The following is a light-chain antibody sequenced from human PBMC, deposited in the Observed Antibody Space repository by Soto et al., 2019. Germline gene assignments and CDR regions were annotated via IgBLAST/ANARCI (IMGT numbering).Light chain of an antibody. CDR2: DAS. CDR3: QQFNSYALT. V-gene: IGKV1-13*02. Sequence: AIQLTQSPSSLSASVGDRVTITCRASQGISSALDWYQQKPGKAPKLLIYDASSLESGVPSRFSGSGSGTDFTLTISSLQPEDFATYYCQQFNSYALTFGPGTKVDIK. CDR1: QGISSA. J-gene: IGKJ3*01.